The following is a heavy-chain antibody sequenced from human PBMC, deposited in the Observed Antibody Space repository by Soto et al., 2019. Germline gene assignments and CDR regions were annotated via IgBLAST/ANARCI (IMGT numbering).Heavy chain of an antibody. J-gene: IGHJ4*02. CDR3: ARDLFQVRDCGRGGCYPVASDY. CDR2: INGDGHYT. D-gene: IGHD2-15*01. CDR1: GFTFTTYW. V-gene: IGHV3-74*01. Sequence: EVQLVESGGGLVQPGGSLRLSCAASGFTFTTYWMYWVRQAPGKGLLWISRINGDGHYTTYADSVKGRFTTSRDNAKNTMYREMDSLGVEDTAVYYCARDLFQVRDCGRGGCYPVASDYWGQGTLVTVSS.